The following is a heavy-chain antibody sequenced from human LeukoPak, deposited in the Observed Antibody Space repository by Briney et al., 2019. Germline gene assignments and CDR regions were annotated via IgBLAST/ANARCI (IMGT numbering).Heavy chain of an antibody. J-gene: IGHJ6*02. CDR2: INSDGSST. D-gene: IGHD6-19*01. Sequence: GGSLRLSCAASGFTFSSYWMHWVRQAPGKGLVWVSRINSDGSSTSYADSVKGRFTISRDNAKNTLYLQMISLRAEDTAVYYCAREEGAVAGSLRRYYYYGMDVWGQGTTVTVSS. V-gene: IGHV3-74*01. CDR3: AREEGAVAGSLRRYYYYGMDV. CDR1: GFTFSSYW.